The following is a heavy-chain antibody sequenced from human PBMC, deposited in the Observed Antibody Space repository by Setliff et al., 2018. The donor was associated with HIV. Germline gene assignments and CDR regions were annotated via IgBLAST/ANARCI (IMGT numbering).Heavy chain of an antibody. J-gene: IGHJ4*02. CDR1: GGSISSGTSY. CDR3: ARRFYGSIAAASDFDC. CDR2: IYTSGST. Sequence: SETLSLTCTVSGGSISSGTSYWSWIRQPAGKGLEWIGRIYTSGSTYYNPSLKSRVSLSVDTSRNQFSLKLTSVTAADTAVYYCARRFYGSIAAASDFDCWGQGTLVTVSS. V-gene: IGHV4-61*02. D-gene: IGHD6-13*01.